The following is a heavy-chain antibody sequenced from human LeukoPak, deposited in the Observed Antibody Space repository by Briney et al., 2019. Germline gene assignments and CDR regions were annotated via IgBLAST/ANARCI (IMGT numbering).Heavy chain of an antibody. CDR2: IYYSGST. CDR1: GGSFSGYY. V-gene: IGHV4-30-4*01. CDR3: ARGIVGGGWYFDY. D-gene: IGHD3-22*01. J-gene: IGHJ4*02. Sequence: SETLSLTCAVYGGSFSGYYWSWIRQPPGKGLEWIGYIYYSGSTYYNPSLKSRVTISVDTSKNQFSLKLSSVTAADTAVYYCARGIVGGGWYFDYWGQGTLVTVSS.